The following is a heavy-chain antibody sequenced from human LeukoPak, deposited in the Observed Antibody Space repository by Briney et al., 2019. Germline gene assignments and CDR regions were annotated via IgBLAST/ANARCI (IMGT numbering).Heavy chain of an antibody. CDR1: GYAFTSYA. J-gene: IGHJ4*02. Sequence: ASVKVSCKASGYAFTSYAMHWVRQAPGQGLEWMGWITPSGGTNYPQKFQGRVAITRDTSITTAYMDLSRLTSDDTAVYYCARDRYGDGFAHFDYWGQGALVTVSS. CDR2: ITPSGGT. V-gene: IGHV1-2*02. CDR3: ARDRYGDGFAHFDY. D-gene: IGHD5-24*01.